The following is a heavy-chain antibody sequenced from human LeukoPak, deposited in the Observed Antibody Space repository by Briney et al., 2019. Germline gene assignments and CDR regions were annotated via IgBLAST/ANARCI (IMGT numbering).Heavy chain of an antibody. CDR3: AISTYSSTPS. D-gene: IGHD6-13*01. CDR1: GCAFSGHW. J-gene: IGHJ5*02. V-gene: IGHV3-7*01. Sequence: PGGSLRLSCAASGCAFSGHWMIWVRQAPGKGLEWVANINHDESKKYYVDSVEGRFTISRDNAKNSLYLQMNSLRAEDTAVYYCAISTYSSTPSWGQGTLVTVSS. CDR2: INHDESKK.